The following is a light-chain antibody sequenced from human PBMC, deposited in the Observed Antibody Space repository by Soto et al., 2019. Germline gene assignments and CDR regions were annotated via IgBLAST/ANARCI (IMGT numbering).Light chain of an antibody. J-gene: IGLJ2*01. Sequence: QSALTQPASVSGSPGQSITISCTGTSSDIGGYNFVSWYQQHPGKAPKLMIYEVTNRPSGISNRFSGSKSSNTASLTISGVQPEDEADYYCSSYRTMTTLVFGGGTKVTVL. CDR2: EVT. CDR1: SSDIGGYNF. CDR3: SSYRTMTTLV. V-gene: IGLV2-14*01.